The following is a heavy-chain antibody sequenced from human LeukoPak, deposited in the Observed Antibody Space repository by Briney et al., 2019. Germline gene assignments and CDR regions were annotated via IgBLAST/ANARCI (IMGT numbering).Heavy chain of an antibody. CDR1: GGSISIYY. D-gene: IGHD1-26*01. Sequence: SETLSLTCTVSGGSISIYYWSWIRQPPGKGLEWIGYIYYSGSTNYNPSLKSRVTISVDTSKNQFSLKLSSVTAADTAVYYCARRQVRGAFAFDDWGQGTLVTVSS. CDR3: ARRQVRGAFAFDD. V-gene: IGHV4-59*08. J-gene: IGHJ4*02. CDR2: IYYSGST.